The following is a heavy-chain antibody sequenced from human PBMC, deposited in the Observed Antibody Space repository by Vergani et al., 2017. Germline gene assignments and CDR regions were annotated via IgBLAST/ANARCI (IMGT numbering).Heavy chain of an antibody. CDR1: GFTFSSYE. D-gene: IGHD5-12*01. V-gene: IGHV3-48*03. Sequence: EVQLVESGGGLVQPGGSLRLSCAASGFTFSSYEMNWVRQAPGKGLEWVSYISSSGSTIYYADSVKGRFTISRDNAKNSLYLQMNSLRAEDTAVYYCARAGLRFGGYGMDVWGQGTTVTVSS. J-gene: IGHJ6*02. CDR2: ISSSGSTI. CDR3: ARAGLRFGGYGMDV.